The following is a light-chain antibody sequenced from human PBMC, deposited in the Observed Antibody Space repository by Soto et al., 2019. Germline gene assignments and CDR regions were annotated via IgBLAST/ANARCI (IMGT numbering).Light chain of an antibody. CDR3: SSYTSTTSSTV. Sequence: QPVLTQPASVSGSPGQSITISCTGTSSDVGGNKYVSWYQQHPGKAPKLIIYDVSNRASGVSDRFSGSKSGNTASLTISGLQAEDEADYYCSSYTSTTSSTVFGPGTKLTVL. J-gene: IGLJ1*01. CDR2: DVS. V-gene: IGLV2-14*01. CDR1: SSDVGGNKY.